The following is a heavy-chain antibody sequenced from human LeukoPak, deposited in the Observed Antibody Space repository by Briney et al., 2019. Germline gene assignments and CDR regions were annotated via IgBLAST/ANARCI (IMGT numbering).Heavy chain of an antibody. V-gene: IGHV3-23*01. Sequence: GSLRLSCAASGFTFGDYSMSWVRQVPGKGLEWLSGIGRVGYTYYADSVKGRFTISRDNSKNTVYLQMKSLRAEDTAIYYCVKDRPCDGCMPMDAWGQGTTVTVSS. CDR2: IGRVGYT. CDR3: VKDRPCDGCMPMDA. CDR1: GFTFGDYS. J-gene: IGHJ6*02. D-gene: IGHD5-24*01.